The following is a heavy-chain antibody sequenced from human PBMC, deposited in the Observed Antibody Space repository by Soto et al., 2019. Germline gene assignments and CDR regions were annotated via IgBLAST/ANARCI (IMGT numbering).Heavy chain of an antibody. Sequence: QMQLVQSGPEVKKPGTSVKVSCKASGFTFTSSAMPWVRQARGQRLEWIGWIVVGSGNTNYAQKFQERVTITRDMSTSTAYMELSSLRSEDTAVYYCAASVVVPAGIFDYWGQGTLVTVSS. D-gene: IGHD2-2*01. V-gene: IGHV1-58*02. CDR1: GFTFTSSA. CDR3: AASVVVPAGIFDY. CDR2: IVVGSGNT. J-gene: IGHJ4*02.